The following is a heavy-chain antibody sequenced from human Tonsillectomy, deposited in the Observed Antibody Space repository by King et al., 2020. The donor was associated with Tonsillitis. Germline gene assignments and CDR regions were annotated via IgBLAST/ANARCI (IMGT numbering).Heavy chain of an antibody. Sequence: VQLVESGAEVKKPGSSVKVSCTASGGTFSSYANSWVRQAPGQGLEWMGWISAYNGNTNYAQKLQGRVTMTTDISTSTAYMKMRSLRSDDTAVYYCARDFSYYDSSNYYYKVSDYWGQGTLVTVSS. J-gene: IGHJ4*02. V-gene: IGHV1-18*01. CDR2: ISAYNGNT. D-gene: IGHD3-22*01. CDR3: ARDFSYYDSSNYYYKVSDY. CDR1: GGTFSSYA.